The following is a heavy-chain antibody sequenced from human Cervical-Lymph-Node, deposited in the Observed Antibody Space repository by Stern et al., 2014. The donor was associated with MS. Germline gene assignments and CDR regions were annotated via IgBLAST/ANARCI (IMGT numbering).Heavy chain of an antibody. CDR1: GFTFSGYG. J-gene: IGHJ4*02. CDR3: ARDDRTSWYGGMPH. Sequence: VQLLESGGGAVQPGRSLRLSCATSGFTFSGYGMDWVRQAPGKGLEWVAISWSDGTKEDYADSVKGRFTISRDNSKNTLYLQMTSLRAEDTAVYYCARDDRTSWYGGMPHWGQGTLVTVSS. D-gene: IGHD6-13*01. V-gene: IGHV3-33*01. CDR2: SWSDGTKE.